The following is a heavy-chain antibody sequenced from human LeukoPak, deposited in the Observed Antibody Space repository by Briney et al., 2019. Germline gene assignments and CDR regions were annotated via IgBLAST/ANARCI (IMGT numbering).Heavy chain of an antibody. CDR3: ARDKGTSYLSSFDY. J-gene: IGHJ4*02. CDR2: INHSGST. Sequence: SETLSLTCAVYGGSFSGYYWSWIRQPPGKGLEWIGEINHSGSTNYNPSLKSRVTISVDTSKNQFSLKLSSVTAADTAAYYCARDKGTSYLSSFDYWGQGTLVTVSS. D-gene: IGHD6-6*01. CDR1: GGSFSGYY. V-gene: IGHV4-34*01.